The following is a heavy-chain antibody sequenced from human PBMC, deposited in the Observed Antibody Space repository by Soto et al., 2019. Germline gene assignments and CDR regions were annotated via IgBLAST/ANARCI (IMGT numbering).Heavy chain of an antibody. CDR2: ISYDGSNK. CDR3: ARETYYDFWSGYPTYYYYGMDV. CDR1: GFTFSSYA. V-gene: IGHV3-30-3*01. J-gene: IGHJ6*02. D-gene: IGHD3-3*01. Sequence: QVQLVESGGGVVQPGRSLRLSCAASGFTFSSYAMHWVRQAPGKGLEWVAVISYDGSNKYYADSVKGRFTISRDNSKNTLYLQMNSLRAEDTAVYYCARETYYDFWSGYPTYYYYGMDVWGQGTTVTVSS.